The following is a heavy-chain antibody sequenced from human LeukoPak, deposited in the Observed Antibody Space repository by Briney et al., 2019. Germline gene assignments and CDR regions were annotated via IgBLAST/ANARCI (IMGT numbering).Heavy chain of an antibody. CDR2: ISSSGGSI. V-gene: IGHV3-23*01. Sequence: GGSLRLSCAASGFTFSGYAMSWVRQAPGKGLEWASAISSSGGSIYYADSVKGRFTISRDNSKNTLYLQMNSLRAEDTAVYYCAKTHPYDFWSGYYEGVFDYWGQGTLVTVSS. D-gene: IGHD3-3*01. CDR1: GFTFSGYA. CDR3: AKTHPYDFWSGYYEGVFDY. J-gene: IGHJ4*02.